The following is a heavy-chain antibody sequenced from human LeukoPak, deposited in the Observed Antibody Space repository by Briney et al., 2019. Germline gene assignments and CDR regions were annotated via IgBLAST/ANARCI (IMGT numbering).Heavy chain of an antibody. CDR3: ARDSHSSGWFD. CDR1: GFTFSSYS. CDR2: ISSSSYI. V-gene: IGHV3-21*01. J-gene: IGHJ4*02. Sequence: GGSLRLSCAASGFTFSSYSMNWVRQAPGKGLEWVSSISSSSYIYYADSVKGRFTISRDNAKNSLYLQMNSLRAEDTAVYYCARDSHSSGWFDWGQGTLVTVSS. D-gene: IGHD6-19*01.